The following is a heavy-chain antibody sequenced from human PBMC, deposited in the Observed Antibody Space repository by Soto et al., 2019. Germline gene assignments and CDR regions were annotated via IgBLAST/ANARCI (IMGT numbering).Heavy chain of an antibody. CDR1: GFAFSNAW. CDR3: TTVKRESSWYIRGHYYYYGMDV. D-gene: IGHD2-2*02. Sequence: GSLRLSCAASGFAFSNAWMSWVRQAPGKGLEWDGRIKSKTDGGTTDYAAPVKGRLTISRDDSKNTLYLQMNSLKTEDTAVYYCTTVKRESSWYIRGHYYYYGMDVWGEGTQVTVSA. CDR2: IKSKTDGGTT. V-gene: IGHV3-15*01. J-gene: IGHJ6*04.